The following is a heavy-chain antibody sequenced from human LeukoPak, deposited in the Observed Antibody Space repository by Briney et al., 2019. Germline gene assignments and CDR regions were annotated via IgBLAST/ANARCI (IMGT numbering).Heavy chain of an antibody. D-gene: IGHD2-21*02. CDR3: ARDPAYCGGDCSSGDAFDI. CDR1: GFTFSSYS. J-gene: IGHJ3*02. Sequence: GGSLRLSCAASGFTFSSYSMNRVRQAPGRGLEWVSSISSSSSYIYYADSVKGRFTISRDNAKNSLYLQMNSLRAEDTAVYYCARDPAYCGGDCSSGDAFDIWGQGTMVTVSS. V-gene: IGHV3-21*01. CDR2: ISSSSSYI.